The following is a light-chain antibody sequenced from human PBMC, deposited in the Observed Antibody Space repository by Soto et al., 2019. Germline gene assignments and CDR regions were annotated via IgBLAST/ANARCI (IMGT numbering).Light chain of an antibody. CDR2: GAS. CDR1: ESIRTF. J-gene: IGKJ2*01. Sequence: EIVLTQSPATLSLSLGERAILSCRARESIRTFLAWYQQKPGQAPRLLIYGASSRATGIPARFSGSGSGADFALTISNLEPEDSAVYYCQQRSNWPPYTFGQGTKLEIK. CDR3: QQRSNWPPYT. V-gene: IGKV3-11*01.